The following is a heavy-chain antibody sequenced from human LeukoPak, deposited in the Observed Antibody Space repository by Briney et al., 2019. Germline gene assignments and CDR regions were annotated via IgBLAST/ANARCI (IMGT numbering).Heavy chain of an antibody. Sequence: GGSLRLSCAASGFIVSSNYMSWVRQAPGKGLEWVSVIYSGGGTYYADSVKGRFTISRDNSKNTLYLQMNSMRAEDTAVYYCARDRVGATTNFDYWGQGTLVTVSS. CDR3: ARDRVGATTNFDY. D-gene: IGHD1-26*01. CDR2: IYSGGGT. V-gene: IGHV3-53*01. J-gene: IGHJ4*02. CDR1: GFIVSSNY.